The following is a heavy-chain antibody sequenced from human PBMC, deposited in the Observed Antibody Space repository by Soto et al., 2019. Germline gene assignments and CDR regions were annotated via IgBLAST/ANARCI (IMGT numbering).Heavy chain of an antibody. D-gene: IGHD6-13*01. CDR1: GFTFSSYW. CDR3: ARELLSSSWYKYYYYYGMDV. Sequence: GGSLRLSCAASGFTFSSYWMHWVRQAPGKGLVWVSRINSDGSSTSYADSVKGRFTISRDNAKNTLYLQMNSLRAEDTAVYYCARELLSSSWYKYYYYYGMDVWGQGTTVTVSS. CDR2: INSDGSST. J-gene: IGHJ6*02. V-gene: IGHV3-74*01.